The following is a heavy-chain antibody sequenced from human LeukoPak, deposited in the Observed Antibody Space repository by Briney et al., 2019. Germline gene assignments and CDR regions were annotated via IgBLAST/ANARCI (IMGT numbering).Heavy chain of an antibody. CDR3: ARDSVVRVERADY. J-gene: IGHJ4*02. V-gene: IGHV3-21*01. Sequence: GGSLRLSCAASGFTFSNYGMDWVRQAPGKGLEWVSSISSSSSYIYYADSVKGRFTISRDNAKNSLYLQMNSLRAEDTAVYYCARDSVVRVERADYWGQGTLVTVSS. CDR2: ISSSSSYI. CDR1: GFTFSNYG. D-gene: IGHD3-3*01.